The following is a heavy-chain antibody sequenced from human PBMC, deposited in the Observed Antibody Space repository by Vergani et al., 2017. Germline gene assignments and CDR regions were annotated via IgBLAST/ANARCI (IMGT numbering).Heavy chain of an antibody. Sequence: EVQLVESGGGLVKPGGSLRLSCAASGFTFSNVWMSWVRQAPGKGLEWVGRIKSKTDGVTTDYAAPVKGRFTISRDDSKNTLYLHMNSLRAEDTDLYHCARASQQLVRWWFDPWGQGTLVTVSS. V-gene: IGHV3-15*05. CDR2: IKSKTDGVTT. J-gene: IGHJ5*02. CDR1: GFTFSNVW. CDR3: ARASQQLVRWWFDP. D-gene: IGHD6-13*01.